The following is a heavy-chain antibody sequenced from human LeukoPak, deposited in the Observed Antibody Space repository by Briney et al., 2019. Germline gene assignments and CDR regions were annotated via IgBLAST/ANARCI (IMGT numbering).Heavy chain of an antibody. D-gene: IGHD6-13*01. CDR1: GFTFSSYA. J-gene: IGHJ3*02. CDR2: ISGSGGST. CDR3: AKEIAGYSSSPPGFDI. Sequence: QPGGSLRLSCAASGFTFSSYAMNWVRQAPGKGLEWVSAISGSGGSTYYADSVKGRFTISRDNSKNTLYLQMNSLRAEDTAVYYCAKEIAGYSSSPPGFDIWGQGTMVTVSS. V-gene: IGHV3-23*01.